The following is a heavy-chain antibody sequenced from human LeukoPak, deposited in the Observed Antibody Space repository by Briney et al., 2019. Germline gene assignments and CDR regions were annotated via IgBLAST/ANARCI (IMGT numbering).Heavy chain of an antibody. CDR3: ARGTPGSYLGY. J-gene: IGHJ4*02. Sequence: GASVRVSCKASGYTFTAYYLHWVRQAPGQGLEWMGWINPNSGGTNYAQKFKGWVTLTGDTSINTTYMELSRLASDVTAVYFCARGTPGSYLGYWGQGTLVTVSS. V-gene: IGHV1-2*04. D-gene: IGHD3-16*02. CDR1: GYTFTAYY. CDR2: INPNSGGT.